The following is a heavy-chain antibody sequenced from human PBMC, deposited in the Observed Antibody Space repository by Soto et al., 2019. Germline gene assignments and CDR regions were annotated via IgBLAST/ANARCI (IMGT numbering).Heavy chain of an antibody. CDR2: IYHSGST. J-gene: IGHJ2*01. D-gene: IGHD6-13*01. Sequence: QLQLQESGSGLVKPSQTLSLTCAVSGGSISSGGYSWSWIRQPPGKGLEWIGYIYHSGSTYYNPSLKSRVTISVDRSKNQFSLKLSSVTAADTAVYYCARQTAAADANWYFDLWGRGTLVTVSS. CDR3: ARQTAAADANWYFDL. CDR1: GGSISSGGYS. V-gene: IGHV4-30-2*01.